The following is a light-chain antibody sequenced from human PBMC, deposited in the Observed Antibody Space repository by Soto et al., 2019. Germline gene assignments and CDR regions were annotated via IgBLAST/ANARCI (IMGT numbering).Light chain of an antibody. Sequence: MSHSSSTLSASVGDRVTIPCRASESIRSWLAWYQQKPGKAPKLLIYDASSLESGVPSRFSGSGSGTEFTLTISSLQPDDFATYYCQQYNSYSPWPFGHGTKVDFK. CDR3: QQYNSYSPWP. V-gene: IGKV1-5*01. CDR1: ESIRSW. J-gene: IGKJ1*01. CDR2: DAS.